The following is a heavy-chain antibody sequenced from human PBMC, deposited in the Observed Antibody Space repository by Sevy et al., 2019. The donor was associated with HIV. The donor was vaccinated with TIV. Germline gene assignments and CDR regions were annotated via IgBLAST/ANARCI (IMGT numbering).Heavy chain of an antibody. CDR2: IKQDGSEK. Sequence: GGSLRLSCAASGFTFSSYWMSWVRQAPGKGLEWVANIKQDGSEKYYVDSVKGRFTISRDNAKNSLYLQMNSLRAEDTAVYYCARDHPLYYDFWSGGYYYYGMDVWGQGTTVTVSS. V-gene: IGHV3-7*01. J-gene: IGHJ6*02. CDR1: GFTFSSYW. D-gene: IGHD3-3*01. CDR3: ARDHPLYYDFWSGGYYYYGMDV.